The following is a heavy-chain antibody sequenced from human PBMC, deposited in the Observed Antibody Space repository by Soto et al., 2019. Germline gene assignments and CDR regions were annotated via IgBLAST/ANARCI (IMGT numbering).Heavy chain of an antibody. CDR1: SGSISTSGYY. CDR3: ARRGSRLSVAVAAFDY. CDR2: ISYSGST. J-gene: IGHJ4*02. Sequence: SETLSLTCSVSSGSISTSGYYWCWILHPPGTGLEWIGGISYSGSTYYNPSLKSRLTISVDTSKNHFSLKLTSVTAADTAVYFCARRGSRLSVAVAAFDYWSQGTLVTVSS. D-gene: IGHD6-19*01. V-gene: IGHV4-39*02.